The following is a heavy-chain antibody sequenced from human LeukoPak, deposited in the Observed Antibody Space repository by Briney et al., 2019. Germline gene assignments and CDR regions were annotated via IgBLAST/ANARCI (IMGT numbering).Heavy chain of an antibody. V-gene: IGHV1-69*01. CDR3: AREPAWAYGMDV. Sequence: SVKVSCKASGGTLSSYSISWGGQGPGQGLEWMGGIIPIFGTANYAQKFQGRVTITADESTSTAYMELSSLRSEDTAVYYCAREPAWAYGMDVWGQGTTVTVSS. D-gene: IGHD7-27*01. CDR1: GGTLSSYS. CDR2: IIPIFGTA. J-gene: IGHJ6*02.